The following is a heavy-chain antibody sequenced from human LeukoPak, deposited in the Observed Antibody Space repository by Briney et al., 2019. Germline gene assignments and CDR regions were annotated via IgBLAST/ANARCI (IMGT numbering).Heavy chain of an antibody. CDR3: ARHEIEQWYFDL. CDR1: GGSFSGYY. V-gene: IGHV4-34*01. CDR2: INHSGST. J-gene: IGHJ2*01. Sequence: NPSETLSLTCAVYGGSFSGYYWSWIRQPPGKGLGWIGEINHSGSTNYNPSLKSRVTISVDTSKNQFSLKLSSVTAADTAVYYCARHEIEQWYFDLWGRGTLVTVSS. D-gene: IGHD6-13*01.